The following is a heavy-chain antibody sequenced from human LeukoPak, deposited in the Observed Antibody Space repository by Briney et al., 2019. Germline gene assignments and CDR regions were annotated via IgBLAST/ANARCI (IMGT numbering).Heavy chain of an antibody. J-gene: IGHJ3*02. CDR3: ARGGIAAAVAAFDI. V-gene: IGHV3-21*01. CDR2: ISSSSSYI. Sequence: GGSLRLSCAAFGFTFSSYSMNWVRQAPGKGLEWVSSISSSSSYIYYADSVKGRFTISRDNAKNSLYLQMNSLRAEDTAVYYCARGGIAAAVAAFDIWGQGTMVTVSS. D-gene: IGHD6-13*01. CDR1: GFTFSSYS.